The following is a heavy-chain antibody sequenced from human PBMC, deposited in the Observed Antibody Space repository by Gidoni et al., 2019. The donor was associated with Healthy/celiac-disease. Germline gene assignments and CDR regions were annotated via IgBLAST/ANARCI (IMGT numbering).Heavy chain of an antibody. Sequence: QVQLQESGPGLVKPSQTLSLPCTVSGGSVSSGGFYWSWIRQHPGKGLEWIGYIYYSGSTYYNPSLKSRVTISVDTSKNQFSLKLSSVTAADTAVYYCARASVVVGMRPHFDYWGQGTLVTVSS. CDR2: IYYSGST. J-gene: IGHJ4*02. CDR3: ARASVVVGMRPHFDY. CDR1: GGSVSSGGFY. D-gene: IGHD2-15*01. V-gene: IGHV4-31*03.